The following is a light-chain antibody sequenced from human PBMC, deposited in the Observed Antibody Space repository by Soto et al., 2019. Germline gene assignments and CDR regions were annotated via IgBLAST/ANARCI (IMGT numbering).Light chain of an antibody. J-gene: IGKJ3*01. CDR2: AAS. Sequence: EIVLTQSPDTLSLSPGERATLFCRASQTLSINSLAWYQQKPGQAPRLLIYAASTRHTGIPDRFNGSGSGTDFDLTINRLEPEAFAVYFCQQYDGAPLTFGPGTKVDVK. CDR3: QQYDGAPLT. CDR1: QTLSINS. V-gene: IGKV3-20*01.